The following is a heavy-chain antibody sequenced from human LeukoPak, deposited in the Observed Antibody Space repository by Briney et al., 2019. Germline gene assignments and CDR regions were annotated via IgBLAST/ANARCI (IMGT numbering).Heavy chain of an antibody. CDR2: ISNGGTYT. CDR3: ARKGYYASSGYLGYFQH. J-gene: IGHJ1*01. D-gene: IGHD3-22*01. CDR1: GFSFNTYS. V-gene: IGHV3-21*01. Sequence: PGGSLRLSCAASGFSFNTYSMNWVRQAPGKGLEWVSYISNGGTYTYYADSVKGGFTISRDNGKNSLYLQMNSLRAEDTAVYYCARKGYYASSGYLGYFQHWGQGTLVTVSS.